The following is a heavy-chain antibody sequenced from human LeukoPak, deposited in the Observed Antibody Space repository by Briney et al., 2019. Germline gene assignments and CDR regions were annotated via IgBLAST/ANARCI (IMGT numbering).Heavy chain of an antibody. Sequence: PSETLSLTCAVYTDSFNDYFWSWIRQSPGKGLEWVGEINHREYTNYNPPLRSRVTISVDTAKKQFSLILGSVTAADTAVYYCARGYYYMHVWDKGAAVTVSS. CDR1: TDSFNDYF. J-gene: IGHJ6*03. CDR2: INHREYT. CDR3: ARGYYYMHV. V-gene: IGHV4-34*01.